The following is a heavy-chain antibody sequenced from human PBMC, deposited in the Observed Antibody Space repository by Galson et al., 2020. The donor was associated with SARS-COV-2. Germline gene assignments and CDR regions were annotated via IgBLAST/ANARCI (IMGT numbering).Heavy chain of an antibody. V-gene: IGHV4-30-2*01. Sequence: LRLSCDVSGGSISSADYSWNWIRQPPGKGLEWIGYIYRNGRSHSNPSLSGRLTMSVDRTMNRVSLSLNSATAADTAVYYCARDNGDYNGLGYWGQGILVIVSS. CDR2: IYRNGRS. CDR1: GGSISSADYS. D-gene: IGHD4-17*01. J-gene: IGHJ4*02. CDR3: ARDNGDYNGLGY.